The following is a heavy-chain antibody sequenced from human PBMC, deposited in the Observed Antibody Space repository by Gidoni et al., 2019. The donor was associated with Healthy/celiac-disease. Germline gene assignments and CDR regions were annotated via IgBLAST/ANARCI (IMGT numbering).Heavy chain of an antibody. CDR2: ISYDGSNK. CDR3: AKGAGLQSYYFDY. Sequence: QVQLVESGGGVVQPGRSLRLSCAASGFTFSSYGMHWVRQAPGKGLEWVAVISYDGSNKYYADSVKGRFTISRDNSKNTLYLQMNSLRAEDTAVYYCAKGAGLQSYYFDYWGQGTLVTVSS. CDR1: GFTFSSYG. V-gene: IGHV3-30*18. D-gene: IGHD5-12*01. J-gene: IGHJ4*02.